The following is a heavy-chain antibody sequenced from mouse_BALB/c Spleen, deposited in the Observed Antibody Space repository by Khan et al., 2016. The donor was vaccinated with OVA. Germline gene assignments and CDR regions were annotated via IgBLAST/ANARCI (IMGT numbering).Heavy chain of an antibody. CDR2: ISYDGSN. D-gene: IGHD1-1*01. CDR3: ARGGVVVPYWYFDD. V-gene: IGHV3-6*02. CDR1: GYSITSGYC. J-gene: IGHJ1*01. Sequence: QLEESGPGLVKPSQSLSLTCSVTGYSITSGYCWNWIRQFPGNKLEWMGYISYDGSNNYNPSLKNRISITRDTSKNQFFLKLNSVTTEDTATYYCARGGVVVPYWYFDDWGAGTTVTVSS.